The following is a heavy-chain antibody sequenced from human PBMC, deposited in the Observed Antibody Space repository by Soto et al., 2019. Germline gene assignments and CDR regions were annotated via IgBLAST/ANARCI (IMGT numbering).Heavy chain of an antibody. V-gene: IGHV1-2*02. CDR1: GYTFTGYY. D-gene: IGHD3-3*01. CDR2: INPNSGGT. CDR3: ARTKPLHDYDFLDV. J-gene: IGHJ6*02. Sequence: ASVKVSCKASGYTFTGYYMHWVRQAPGQGLEWMGWINPNSGGTNYAQKLQGRVTMTRDTSISTAYMELSRLRSDDTAVYYCARTKPLHDYDFLDVWGQGTTVTVSS.